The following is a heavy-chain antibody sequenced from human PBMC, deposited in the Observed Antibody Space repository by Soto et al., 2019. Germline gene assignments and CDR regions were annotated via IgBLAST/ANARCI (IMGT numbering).Heavy chain of an antibody. V-gene: IGHV6-1*01. CDR3: ARDQADPLYGTHLIRLDY. CDR1: GDSVSSNSAA. D-gene: IGHD1-1*01. CDR2: TYYRSKWYN. Sequence: QSQTLSLTCAISGDSVSSNSAAWNWIRQSPSRGLEWLGRTYYRSKWYNDYAVSVKSRITINPDTSKNQFSLQLNSVTPEDTAVYYCARDQADPLYGTHLIRLDYWGQGTLVTVSS. J-gene: IGHJ4*02.